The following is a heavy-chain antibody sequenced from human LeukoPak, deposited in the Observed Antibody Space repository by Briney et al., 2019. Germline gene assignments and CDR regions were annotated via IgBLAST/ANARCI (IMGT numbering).Heavy chain of an antibody. V-gene: IGHV3-23*01. D-gene: IGHD3-10*01. J-gene: IGHJ5*02. CDR2: ISDSGGNT. CDR3: AKPTTGRLLPYWFDP. Sequence: GSLRLSCAASGFTFNTYAMSWVRQAPGKGLEWVSAISDSGGNTYYADSVKGRFTISRDNSKNTLYLQMNSLRAEDTAVYYCAKPTTGRLLPYWFDPWGQGTLVTVSS. CDR1: GFTFNTYA.